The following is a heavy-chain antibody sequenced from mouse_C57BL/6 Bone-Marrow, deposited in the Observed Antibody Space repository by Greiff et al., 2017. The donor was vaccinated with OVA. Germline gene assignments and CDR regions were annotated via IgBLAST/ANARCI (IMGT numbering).Heavy chain of an antibody. D-gene: IGHD1-1*01. Sequence: VESGGDLVKPGGSLKLSCAASGFTFSSYGMSWVRQTPDKRLEWVATISSGGSYTYYPDSVKGRFTISRDNAKNTLYLQMSSLKSEDTAMYYCARHGYYGSSTGAMDYWGQGTSVTVSS. J-gene: IGHJ4*01. CDR3: ARHGYYGSSTGAMDY. CDR2: ISSGGSYT. V-gene: IGHV5-6*01. CDR1: GFTFSSYG.